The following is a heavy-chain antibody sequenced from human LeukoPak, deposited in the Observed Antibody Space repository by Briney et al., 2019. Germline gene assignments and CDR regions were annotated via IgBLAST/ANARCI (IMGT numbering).Heavy chain of an antibody. CDR3: ARGYCSGGSCYKLNACDI. V-gene: IGHV3-74*01. D-gene: IGHD2-15*01. CDR1: RFTFSSYW. J-gene: IGHJ3*02. Sequence: GGSLRLSCAASRFTFSSYWMHWVRPAPGRGLAWVSHINRAGSSTGYVDSVKGRFIICRDNAENTLYLQMNSPRAEDTAVYYCARGYCSGGSCYKLNACDIWGQGTMVTVSS. CDR2: INRAGSST.